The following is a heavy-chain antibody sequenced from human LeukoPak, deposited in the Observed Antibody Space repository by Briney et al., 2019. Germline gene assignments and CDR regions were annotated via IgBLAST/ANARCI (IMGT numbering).Heavy chain of an antibody. V-gene: IGHV1-18*01. CDR1: GYSFIKYG. D-gene: IGHD3-22*01. J-gene: IGHJ3*01. CDR3: AKTDLYYDSTVADL. CDR2: INPNNGDT. Sequence: GASVKVSCKASGYSFIKYGITWVRQAPGEGLEWMAWINPNNGDTDYAERLRHRVTMTTDTSTNTAYMELRSLKSDDTAVYYCAKTDLYYDSTVADLWGQGTMVTVSS.